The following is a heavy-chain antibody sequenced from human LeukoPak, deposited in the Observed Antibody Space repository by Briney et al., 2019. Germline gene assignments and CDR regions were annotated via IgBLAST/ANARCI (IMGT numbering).Heavy chain of an antibody. CDR1: GLAFSSYA. Sequence: QTGGSLRLSCAASGLAFSSYAMSWVRQPPGKGLEWVSVISRRDDYTYYADSVKGRFTISRDNSKNTLYLQMNTLRAEDTAVYYCANDYRSGSFHDFWGQGTLVTVSS. D-gene: IGHD3-10*01. CDR2: ISRRDDYT. J-gene: IGHJ4*02. V-gene: IGHV3-23*01. CDR3: ANDYRSGSFHDF.